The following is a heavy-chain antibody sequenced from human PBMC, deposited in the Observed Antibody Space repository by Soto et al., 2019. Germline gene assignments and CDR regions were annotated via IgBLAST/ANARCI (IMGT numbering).Heavy chain of an antibody. V-gene: IGHV3-53*01. D-gene: IGHD3-22*01. J-gene: IGHJ4*02. CDR1: GFTVSSNY. CDR2: IYSGGST. Sequence: PGGSLRLSCAVSGFTVSSNYMSWVRQAPGKGLEWVSVIYSGGSTYYADSVKGRFTISRDNSKNTLYLQMNSLRAEDTAVYYCARGGYYDSSGPFDYWGQGTLVTVSS. CDR3: ARGGYYDSSGPFDY.